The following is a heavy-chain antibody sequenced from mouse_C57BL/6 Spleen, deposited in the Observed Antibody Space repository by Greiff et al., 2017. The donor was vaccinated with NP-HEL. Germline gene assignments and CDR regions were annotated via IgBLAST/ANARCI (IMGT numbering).Heavy chain of an antibody. CDR1: GYTFTSYT. J-gene: IGHJ3*01. CDR2: INPSSGYT. CDR3: ATGSPFAY. V-gene: IGHV1-4*01. Sequence: VHLVESGAELARPGASVKMSCKASGYTFTSYTMHWVKQRPGQGLEWIGYINPSSGYTKYNQKFKDKATLTADKSSSTAYMQLSSLTSEDSAFYYCATGSPFAYWGQGTLVTVSA. D-gene: IGHD4-1*01.